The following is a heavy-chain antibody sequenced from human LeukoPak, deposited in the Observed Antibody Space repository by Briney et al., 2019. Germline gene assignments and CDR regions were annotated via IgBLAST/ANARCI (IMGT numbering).Heavy chain of an antibody. J-gene: IGHJ3*01. CDR3: VAYKFLLSWSAFDF. CDR2: ISGSGGST. Sequence: GGSLRLSCAASGFTFSSYAMSWVRQAPGKGLEWVSAISGSGGSTYYADSVKGRFTISRDIAKNSVPLHMNRLSVEDTAVYYCVAYKFLLSWSAFDFWGRGTMVTVSS. V-gene: IGHV3-23*01. CDR1: GFTFSSYA. D-gene: IGHD6-13*01.